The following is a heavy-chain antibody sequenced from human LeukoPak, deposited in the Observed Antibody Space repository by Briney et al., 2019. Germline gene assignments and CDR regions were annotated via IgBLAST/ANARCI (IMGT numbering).Heavy chain of an antibody. J-gene: IGHJ5*02. CDR3: ARRSQENGVISAIKWSDA. CDR1: GGSISSSY. CDR2: IYYSGST. V-gene: IGHV4-59*08. D-gene: IGHD2-21*01. Sequence: SETLCPTCTVSGGSISSSYVGWIRQPPGKGLEWIGYIYYSGSTNYNPSLKSRVTISVDTSKNQFSLKLTSVTAADTAVYYCARRSQENGVISAIKWSDAWGQPTLVTVSS.